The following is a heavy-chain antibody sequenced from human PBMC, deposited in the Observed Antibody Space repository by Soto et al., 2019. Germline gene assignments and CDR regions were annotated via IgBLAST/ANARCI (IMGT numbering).Heavy chain of an antibody. D-gene: IGHD6-13*01. CDR3: GKPMLTSRWGAYDCYGLDV. V-gene: IGHV3-23*01. CDR1: RFTFTNYA. Sequence: GGSLRLSCAASRFTFTNYAMTWVRRAPGKGLEWVSVISGSGKNTYYADSVKGRFTVSRDNSKNTLYLHMNSLGVEDTAVYYCGKPMLTSRWGAYDCYGLDVWGQGTTVTV. J-gene: IGHJ6*01. CDR2: ISGSGKNT.